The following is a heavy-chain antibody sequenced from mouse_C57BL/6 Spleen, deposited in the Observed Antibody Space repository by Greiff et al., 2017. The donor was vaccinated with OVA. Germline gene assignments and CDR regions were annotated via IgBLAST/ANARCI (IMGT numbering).Heavy chain of an antibody. CDR1: GYTFTDYN. J-gene: IGHJ1*03. D-gene: IGHD1-1*01. Sequence: EVQLQQSGPELVKPGASVKIPCKASGYTFTDYNMDWVKQSHGKSLEWIGDINPNNGGTIYNQKFKGKATLTVDKSSSTAYMELRSLTSEDTAVYYCARRGDIYYYGSSWYFDVWGTGTTVTVSS. CDR3: ARRGDIYYYGSSWYFDV. V-gene: IGHV1-18*01. CDR2: INPNNGGT.